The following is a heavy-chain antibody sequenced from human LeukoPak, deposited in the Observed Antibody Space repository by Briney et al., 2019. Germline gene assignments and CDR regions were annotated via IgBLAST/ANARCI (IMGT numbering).Heavy chain of an antibody. D-gene: IGHD4-17*01. Sequence: GGSLRLSCAASGFTFSSYWMSWVRQAPGKGLEWVANIKQDGSEKYYVDSVKGRFTISRDNAKNSLYLQMNGLRVEDTAVYYCAGLGGTVTWDYWGQGTLVTVSS. CDR2: IKQDGSEK. CDR1: GFTFSSYW. J-gene: IGHJ4*02. CDR3: AGLGGTVTWDY. V-gene: IGHV3-7*01.